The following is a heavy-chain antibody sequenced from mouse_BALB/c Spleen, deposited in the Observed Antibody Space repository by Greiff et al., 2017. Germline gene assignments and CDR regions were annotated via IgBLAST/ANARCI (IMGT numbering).Heavy chain of an antibody. J-gene: IGHJ2*01. D-gene: IGHD2-3*01. CDR2: IYPSDSYT. CDR3: TRYYDGYSFDY. Sequence: QVQLQQPGAELVRPGASVKLSCKASGYTFTSYWINWVKQRPGQGLEWIGNIYPSDSYTNYNQKFKDKATLTVDKSSSTAYMQLSSPTSEDSAVYYCTRYYDGYSFDYWGQGTTLTVSS. V-gene: IGHV1-69*02. CDR1: GYTFTSYW.